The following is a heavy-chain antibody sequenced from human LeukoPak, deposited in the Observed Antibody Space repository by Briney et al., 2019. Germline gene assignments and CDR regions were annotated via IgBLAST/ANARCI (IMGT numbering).Heavy chain of an antibody. CDR1: GYTFTGYY. CDR2: INPNSGGT. D-gene: IGHD6-19*01. V-gene: IGHV1-2*02. Sequence: ASVKVSCKASGYTFTGYYMHWVRQAPGQGLEWMGWINPNSGGTNYAQKFQGRVTMTRDTSISTAYMELSRLRSDDTAVYYCARDMPIAMTGPTKNWFEPWGQGTLVIVSS. J-gene: IGHJ5*02. CDR3: ARDMPIAMTGPTKNWFEP.